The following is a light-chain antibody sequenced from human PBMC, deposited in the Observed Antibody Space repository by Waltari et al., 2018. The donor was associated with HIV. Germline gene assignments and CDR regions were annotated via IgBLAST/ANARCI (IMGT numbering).Light chain of an antibody. CDR2: DKY. Sequence: QSVLTQPPSVSAAPGQKVTISCSVNSSNIGNDFVSWYQHVPGSAPKLLIYDKYKRPSGIPDRFSGSKSGTSATLDITGLQTGDEADYYCGTWDRSMDGGVFGGGTKLTVL. CDR3: GTWDRSMDGGV. J-gene: IGLJ2*01. V-gene: IGLV1-51*01. CDR1: SSNIGNDF.